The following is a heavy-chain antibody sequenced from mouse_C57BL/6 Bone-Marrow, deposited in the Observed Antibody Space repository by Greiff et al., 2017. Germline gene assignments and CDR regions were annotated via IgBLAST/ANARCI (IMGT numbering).Heavy chain of an antibody. CDR3: ARRWLYCYGSSSIAY. CDR1: GYTFTSYW. J-gene: IGHJ3*01. CDR2: IDPSDSYT. Sequence: QVQLQQPGAELVRPGTSVKLSCKASGYTFTSYWMHWVKQRPGQGLEWIGVIDPSDSYTNYNQKFKGKATLTVDTSSSTAYMQLSSLTSADSAVYYCARRWLYCYGSSSIAYWGQGTLVTVSA. D-gene: IGHD1-1*01. V-gene: IGHV1-59*01.